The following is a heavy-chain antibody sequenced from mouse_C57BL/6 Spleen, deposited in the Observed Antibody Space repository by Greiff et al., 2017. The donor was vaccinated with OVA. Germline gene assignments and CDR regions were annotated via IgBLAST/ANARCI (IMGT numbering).Heavy chain of an antibody. V-gene: IGHV1-18*01. CDR1: GYTFTDYT. J-gene: IGHJ2*01. CDR3: ARSERGSDLDY. CDR2: INPNNGGT. Sequence: EVQLQQSGPELVKPGASVKISCKASGYTFTDYTMHWVKQSHGKSLEWIGDINPNNGGTTYNQKFKGKATLTVDKSSSTAYMELRSLTSEDTAVYYCARSERGSDLDYWGQGTTLTVSS.